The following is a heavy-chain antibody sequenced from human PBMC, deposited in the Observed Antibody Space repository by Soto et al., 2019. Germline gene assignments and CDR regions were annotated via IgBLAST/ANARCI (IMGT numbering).Heavy chain of an antibody. J-gene: IGHJ3*02. Sequence: GGSLRLSCAASGFTFSSYSMHWVRQAPGKGLVWVSRISSDGSSTTYADSVKGRFTISRDNDKNTLYLQMNSLRAEDVDVYECARADGGSGYDAFDIWGQGTMVTVSS. CDR1: GFTFSSYS. CDR3: ARADGGSGYDAFDI. D-gene: IGHD3-3*01. V-gene: IGHV3-74*01. CDR2: ISSDGSST.